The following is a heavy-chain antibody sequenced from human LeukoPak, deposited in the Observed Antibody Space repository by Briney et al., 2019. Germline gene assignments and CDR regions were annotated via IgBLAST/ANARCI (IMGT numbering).Heavy chain of an antibody. D-gene: IGHD6-13*01. V-gene: IGHV3-30*18. CDR1: GFTFSDYG. J-gene: IGHJ4*02. CDR3: AKNARPGSSWYVSWDY. CDR2: VSYDGGNE. Sequence: PGGSLRLSCAASGFTFSDYGMHWVRQAPGKGLEWVAVVSYDGGNEYYADSVKGRFTISRDNSKNTLYLQMNSLRAEDTAVYYCAKNARPGSSWYVSWDYWGQGTLVTVSS.